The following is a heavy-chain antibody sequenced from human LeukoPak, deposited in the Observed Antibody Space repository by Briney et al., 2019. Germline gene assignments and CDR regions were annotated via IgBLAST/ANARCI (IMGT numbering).Heavy chain of an antibody. D-gene: IGHD6-19*01. Sequence: GGSLRLSCAASGFTFSSYWMHWVRQAPGKGLVWVSRMNNDGSGTIYADSVKGRFTISRDNAKNTLYLQMNSLRAEDTAVYYCARADGSGWLTYWGQGTLVTVSS. V-gene: IGHV3-74*01. CDR2: MNNDGSGT. CDR3: ARADGSGWLTY. CDR1: GFTFSSYW. J-gene: IGHJ4*02.